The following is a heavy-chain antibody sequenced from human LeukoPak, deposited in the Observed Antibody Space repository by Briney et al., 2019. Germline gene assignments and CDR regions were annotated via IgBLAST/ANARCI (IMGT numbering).Heavy chain of an antibody. CDR3: GRVDYYGSGSYDY. V-gene: IGHV1-8*01. J-gene: IGHJ4*02. CDR1: GYTFTSYD. CDR2: MNPNSGNT. D-gene: IGHD3-10*01. Sequence: AASVKVSCKASGYTFTSYDINWVRQATGQGLEWMGWMNPNSGNTGYAQKFQGRVTMTRNTSISTAYMELSSLRSEDTAVYYCGRVDYYGSGSYDYWGQGTLVTVSS.